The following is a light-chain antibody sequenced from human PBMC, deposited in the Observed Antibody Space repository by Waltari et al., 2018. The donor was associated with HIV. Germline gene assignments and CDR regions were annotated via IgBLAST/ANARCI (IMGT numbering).Light chain of an antibody. J-gene: IGKJ5*01. Sequence: EIVLTQSPDTLSLSPGEGATLSCRASQSLRRTYLAWYQQKPDQAPRLLIYGASTRATGIPDRFSCRGSATDFTLTISRLEPEDFAVYYCQQYDNSPVTFGQGTRLEI. CDR1: QSLRRTY. CDR3: QQYDNSPVT. V-gene: IGKV3-20*01. CDR2: GAS.